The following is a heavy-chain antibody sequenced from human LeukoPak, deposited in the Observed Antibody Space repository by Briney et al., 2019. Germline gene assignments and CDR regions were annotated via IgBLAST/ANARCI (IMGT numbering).Heavy chain of an antibody. V-gene: IGHV3-30-3*01. D-gene: IGHD2/OR15-2a*01. Sequence: PGGSLRLSCAASGFTFSSYAMHWVRQAPGKGLEWVAVISYDGSNKYYADSVKGRFTISRDNSKNTLYLQMNGLRVEDTALYFCATRPADETYFAVFDFWGRGTLVTVSS. CDR3: ATRPADETYFAVFDF. CDR1: GFTFSSYA. J-gene: IGHJ4*02. CDR2: ISYDGSNK.